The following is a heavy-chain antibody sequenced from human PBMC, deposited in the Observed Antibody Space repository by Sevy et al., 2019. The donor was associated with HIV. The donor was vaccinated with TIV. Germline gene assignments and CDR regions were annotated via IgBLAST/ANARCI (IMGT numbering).Heavy chain of an antibody. CDR2: ISWNSGSI. CDR3: AKDTVYYYDSSGDAFDI. J-gene: IGHJ3*02. V-gene: IGHV3-9*01. D-gene: IGHD3-22*01. CDR1: GFTFDDYA. Sequence: GGSLRLSCAASGFTFDDYAMHWVRHAPGKGLEWVSGISWNSGSIGYADSVKGRFTISRDNAKNSLYLQMNSLRAEDTALYYCAKDTVYYYDSSGDAFDIWGQGTMVTVSS.